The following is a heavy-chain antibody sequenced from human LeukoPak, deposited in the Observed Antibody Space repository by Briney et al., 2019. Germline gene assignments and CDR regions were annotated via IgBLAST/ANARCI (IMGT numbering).Heavy chain of an antibody. CDR1: GFTVSSNY. Sequence: GGSLRLSCAASGFTVSSNYMSWVRQAPGKGLEWVSYISSSGSTIYYADSVKGRFTISRDNAKNSLYLQMNSLRAEDTAVYYCARDMGSSWSLLRDYYYYYYMDVWGKGTTVTVSS. J-gene: IGHJ6*03. CDR3: ARDMGSSWSLLRDYYYYYYMDV. D-gene: IGHD6-13*01. CDR2: ISSSGSTI. V-gene: IGHV3-48*01.